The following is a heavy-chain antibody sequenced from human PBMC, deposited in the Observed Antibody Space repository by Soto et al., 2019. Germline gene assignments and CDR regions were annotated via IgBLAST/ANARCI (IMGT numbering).Heavy chain of an antibody. Sequence: EVQLVESGGGLVQPGRSLRLSCAASGFTFNDYAMHWVRQAPGKGLEWLSGINWSSATIGYADSVKGRFTISRDNAKNSLYLQMNSLRSEDTALYYCAKAIKRGLNYYYYMDVWGKGTTVTVSS. CDR2: INWSSATI. V-gene: IGHV3-9*01. CDR1: GFTFNDYA. J-gene: IGHJ6*03. CDR3: AKAIKRGLNYYYYMDV.